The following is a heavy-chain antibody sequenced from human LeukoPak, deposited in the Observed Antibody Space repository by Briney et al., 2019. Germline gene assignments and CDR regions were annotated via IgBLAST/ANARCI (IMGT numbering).Heavy chain of an antibody. D-gene: IGHD3-22*01. J-gene: IGHJ4*02. V-gene: IGHV4-59*01. CDR3: ARVQYYYDSSGYLGYYFDY. CDR1: GGSISSYY. Sequence: SETLSLTCTVSGGSISSYYWSWIRQPPGKGLEWIGYIYYSGSTNYSPSLKSRVTISVDTSKNQFSLKLSSVTAADTAVYYCARVQYYYDSSGYLGYYFDYWGQGTLVTVSS. CDR2: IYYSGST.